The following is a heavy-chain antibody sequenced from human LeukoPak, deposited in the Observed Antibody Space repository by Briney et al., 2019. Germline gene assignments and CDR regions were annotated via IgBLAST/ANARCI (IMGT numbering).Heavy chain of an antibody. J-gene: IGHJ3*02. Sequence: SETLSLTCTVSGGSISTYYWSWLRQPPGKGLEYIGYIYYSGSTNSNPSLKSRVTMSLDTSKNQFSLKLSSVTAADTAVYYCAREEVPHGFDIWGQGTMVTVSS. CDR3: AREEVPHGFDI. CDR2: IYYSGST. CDR1: GGSISTYY. V-gene: IGHV4-59*01.